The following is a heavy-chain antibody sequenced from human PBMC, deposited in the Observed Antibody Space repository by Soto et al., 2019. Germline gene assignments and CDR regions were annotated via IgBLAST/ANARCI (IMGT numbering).Heavy chain of an antibody. CDR1: GYTFTSYA. V-gene: IGHV1-3*01. D-gene: IGHD6-13*01. CDR2: INAGNGNT. Sequence: GASVQVSCKASGYTFTSYAMHWVRQAPGQRLEWMGWINAGNGNTKYSQKFQGRVTITRDTSASTAYMELSSLRSEDTAVYYCARVLFIAAAGPFDYWGQGTLVTVSS. J-gene: IGHJ4*02. CDR3: ARVLFIAAAGPFDY.